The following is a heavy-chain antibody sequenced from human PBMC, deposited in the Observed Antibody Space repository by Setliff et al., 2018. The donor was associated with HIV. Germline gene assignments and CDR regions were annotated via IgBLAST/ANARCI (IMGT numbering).Heavy chain of an antibody. CDR3: ARDAAAPAAIEGAFDI. V-gene: IGHV3-23*01. D-gene: IGHD2-2*02. Sequence: LRLSCAASGFTFSNYAMSWVRQAPGKGLEWVSGISGSAGTTYYADSVKGRFTISRDNSKNTLYLQMNSLRAEDTAVYYCARDAAAPAAIEGAFDIWGQGTMVTVSS. CDR2: ISGSAGTT. CDR1: GFTFSNYA. J-gene: IGHJ3*02.